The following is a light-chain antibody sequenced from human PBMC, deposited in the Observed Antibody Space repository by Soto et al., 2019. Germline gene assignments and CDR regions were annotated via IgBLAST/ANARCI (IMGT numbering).Light chain of an antibody. V-gene: IGKV2-28*01. CDR1: QSLLHNNGYNY. CDR2: LGS. J-gene: IGKJ1*01. CDR3: MQALQTPPWT. Sequence: DIVMTQSPLSLPVTPGEPASISCKSSQSLLHNNGYNYLDWYLQKPGQSPQLLIYLGSNRASGVPDRFSGSGSGTDFTLEISRVEAEDAGIYYCMQALQTPPWTFGQGTKVEIK.